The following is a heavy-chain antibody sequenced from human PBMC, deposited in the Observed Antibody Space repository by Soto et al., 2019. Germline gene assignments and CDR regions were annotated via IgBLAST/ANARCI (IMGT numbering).Heavy chain of an antibody. D-gene: IGHD3-3*01. V-gene: IGHV1-24*01. Sequence: ASVKVSCKVSGYTLTELSMHWVRQAPGKGLEWMGGFDPEDGETIYAQKFQGRVTMTGDTSTDTAYMELSSLRSEDTAVYYCATLSNDFWSGPNNWFDPWGQGTLVTVPQ. CDR2: FDPEDGET. CDR1: GYTLTELS. J-gene: IGHJ5*02. CDR3: ATLSNDFWSGPNNWFDP.